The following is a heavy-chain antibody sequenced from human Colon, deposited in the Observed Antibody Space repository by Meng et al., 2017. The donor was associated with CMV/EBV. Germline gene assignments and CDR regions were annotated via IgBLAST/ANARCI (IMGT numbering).Heavy chain of an antibody. CDR3: ARAKVPAAICCFDY. CDR2: ISSSGSTI. J-gene: IGHJ4*02. V-gene: IGHV3-11*01. D-gene: IGHD2-2*01. Sequence: GESLKISCAASEITFSEYYMNWIRQAPGKRLEWVSYISSSGSTIYYADSVKGRFTISRDNAKKSLYLQMNSLRAEDTAVYYCARAKVPAAICCFDYWGQGTLVTVSS. CDR1: EITFSEYY.